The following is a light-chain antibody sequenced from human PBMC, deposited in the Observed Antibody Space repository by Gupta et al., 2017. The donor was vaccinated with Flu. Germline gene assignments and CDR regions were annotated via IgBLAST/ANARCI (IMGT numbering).Light chain of an antibody. V-gene: IGLV4-69*01. CDR3: QTWGTGIV. CDR2: LRSDGRY. CDR1: SGHSSYG. J-gene: IGLJ3*02. Sequence: SVKLTCTLSSGHSSYGIAWHQQQPEKGPRYLMNLRSDGRYSKGDGIPDRFSGSSSGSARYLTISSRQSEDEDDYYWQTWGTGIVFGGGTKLTVV.